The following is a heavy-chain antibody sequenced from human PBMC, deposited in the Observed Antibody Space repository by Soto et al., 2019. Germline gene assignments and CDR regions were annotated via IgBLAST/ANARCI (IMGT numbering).Heavy chain of an antibody. D-gene: IGHD4-17*01. V-gene: IGHV3-23*01. J-gene: IGHJ6*02. Sequence: EVQLLQSGGGLVQPGGSLRLSCVGSGFTFSRYAMIWVRQTPGKGLEWVSGIGDRGTTTYYADSVKGRFTISRDNSGNTLFLQMHILRAEDKAVYYCEKDRLGDYYYYGMDVWGQGTTVTVSS. CDR2: IGDRGTTT. CDR1: GFTFSRYA. CDR3: EKDRLGDYYYYGMDV.